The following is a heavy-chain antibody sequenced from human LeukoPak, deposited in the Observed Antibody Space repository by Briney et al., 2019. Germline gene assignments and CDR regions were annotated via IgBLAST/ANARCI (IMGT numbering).Heavy chain of an antibody. Sequence: SETLSLTCTVSGGSISSGSYYWSWIRQPAGKGLEWIGRIYTSGSTNYNPSLKSRVTISVGTSKNQFSLKLSSVTAADTAVYYCARDFDYWGQGTLVTVSS. CDR3: ARDFDY. J-gene: IGHJ4*02. CDR1: GGSISSGSYY. V-gene: IGHV4-61*02. CDR2: IYTSGST.